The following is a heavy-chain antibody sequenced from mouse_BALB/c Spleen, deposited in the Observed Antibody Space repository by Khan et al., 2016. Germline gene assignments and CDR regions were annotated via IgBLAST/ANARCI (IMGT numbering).Heavy chain of an antibody. CDR1: GFSIIAYG. V-gene: IGHV2-6-7*01. Sequence: VKLLESGPGLVAPSQSLSITCTVSGFSIIAYGVNWVRQPPGKGLEWLGMIWGDGSTDYNSALKSRLNITKDNSKSQVFLKMNSLQTDDTARYYCARDGWGYYAMDYWGQGTSVTVSS. CDR2: IWGDGST. CDR3: ARDGWGYYAMDY. D-gene: IGHD2-2*01. J-gene: IGHJ4*01.